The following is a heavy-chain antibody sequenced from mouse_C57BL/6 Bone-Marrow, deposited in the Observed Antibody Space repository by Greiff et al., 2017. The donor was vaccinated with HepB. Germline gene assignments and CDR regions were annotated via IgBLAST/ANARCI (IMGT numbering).Heavy chain of an antibody. CDR3: ARGYYGSPPAWFAY. CDR1: GYAFSSSW. J-gene: IGHJ3*01. V-gene: IGHV1-82*01. Sequence: QVQLQQSGPELVKPGASVKISCKASGYAFSSSWMNWVKQRPGKGLEWIGRIYPGDGDTNYNGKFKGKATLTADKSSSTAYMQLSSLTSEDSAVYFCARGYYGSPPAWFAYWGQGTLVTVSA. D-gene: IGHD1-1*01. CDR2: IYPGDGDT.